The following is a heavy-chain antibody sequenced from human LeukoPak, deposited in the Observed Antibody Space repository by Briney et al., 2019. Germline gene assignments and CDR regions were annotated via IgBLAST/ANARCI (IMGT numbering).Heavy chain of an antibody. D-gene: IGHD6-6*01. CDR3: ARGGQLEGLDY. J-gene: IGHJ4*02. CDR1: GGSISSGGYS. Sequence: TLSLTCAVSGGSISSGGYSWSWIRQPPGKGLEWIGYIYHSGSTYYNPSLKSRVTISVDRSKNQFSLKLSSVTAADTAVYYCARGGQLEGLDYWGQGTLVTVSS. CDR2: IYHSGST. V-gene: IGHV4-30-2*01.